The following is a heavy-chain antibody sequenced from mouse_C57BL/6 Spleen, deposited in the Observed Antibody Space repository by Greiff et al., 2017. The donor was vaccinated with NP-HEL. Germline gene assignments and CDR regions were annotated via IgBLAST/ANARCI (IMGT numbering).Heavy chain of an antibody. D-gene: IGHD2-3*01. J-gene: IGHJ1*03. CDR3: ASRIYDGYPFDV. Sequence: QVQLQQPGAELVMPGASVKLSCKASGYTFTSYWMHWVKQRPGQGLEWIGEIDPSDSYTNYDQKFKGKSTLTVDKSSSTAYMQLSSLTSEDSAVYYCASRIYDGYPFDVWGTGTTVTVSS. CDR2: IDPSDSYT. CDR1: GYTFTSYW. V-gene: IGHV1-69*01.